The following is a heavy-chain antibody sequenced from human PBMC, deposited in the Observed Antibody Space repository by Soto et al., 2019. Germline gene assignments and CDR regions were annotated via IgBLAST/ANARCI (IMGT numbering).Heavy chain of an antibody. CDR1: GGSISSGGYY. D-gene: IGHD2-8*01. V-gene: IGHV4-31*03. J-gene: IGHJ2*01. CDR3: ARESGDVLMVRWYFDL. Sequence: QVQLQESGPGLVKPSQTLSLTCTVSGGSISSGGYYWSWIRQHPGKGLEWIGYIYYSGSTYYNPSLKSRVTISVDTSKNQFSLKLSSVTAADTAVYYCARESGDVLMVRWYFDLWGRGTLVTVST. CDR2: IYYSGST.